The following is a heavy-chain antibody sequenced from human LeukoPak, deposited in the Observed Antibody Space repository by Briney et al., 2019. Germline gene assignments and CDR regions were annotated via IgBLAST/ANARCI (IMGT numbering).Heavy chain of an antibody. Sequence: PGGSLRLSCAASGFTFSSYAMSWVRQAPEKGLEWVSTISGSGGGTYYADSVKGRFTISRDDSKNTLYLQMNSLRAEDTAVYYCAKDLGRYRNNYFDYWGQGTLVTASS. V-gene: IGHV3-23*01. J-gene: IGHJ4*02. CDR1: GFTFSSYA. CDR2: ISGSGGGT. D-gene: IGHD1-26*01. CDR3: AKDLGRYRNNYFDY.